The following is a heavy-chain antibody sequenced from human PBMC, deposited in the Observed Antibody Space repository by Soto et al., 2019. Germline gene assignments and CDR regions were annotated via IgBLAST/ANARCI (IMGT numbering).Heavy chain of an antibody. J-gene: IGHJ4*02. Sequence: QVQLVESGGGVVQPGRSLRLSCAASGFTFSSYGMHWVRQAPGKVLEWVAVIWYAGSNKYYADSVKGRFTISRDNSKNTRYLQMHSLRAEDTAVYYCARDSGLRYSFDYWGQGTLVTVSS. D-gene: IGHD3-9*01. CDR2: IWYAGSNK. CDR1: GFTFSSYG. V-gene: IGHV3-33*01. CDR3: ARDSGLRYSFDY.